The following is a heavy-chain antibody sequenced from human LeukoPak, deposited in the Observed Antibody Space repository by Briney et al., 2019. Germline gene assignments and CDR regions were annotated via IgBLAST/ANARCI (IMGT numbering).Heavy chain of an antibody. D-gene: IGHD3-22*01. J-gene: IGHJ4*02. CDR3: ARDGSYYYDSSGYYYIDY. Sequence: AASVKVSCKASGYTFTSYDINWVRQATGQGLEWMGWMNPNSGNTGYAQKFQGRVTMTRDTSTSTVYMELSSLRSEDTAVYYCARDGSYYYDSSGYYYIDYWGQGTLVTVSS. V-gene: IGHV1-8*02. CDR2: MNPNSGNT. CDR1: GYTFTSYD.